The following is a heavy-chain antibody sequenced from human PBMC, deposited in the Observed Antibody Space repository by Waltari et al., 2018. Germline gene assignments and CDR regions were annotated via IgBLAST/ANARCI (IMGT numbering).Heavy chain of an antibody. V-gene: IGHV1-46*01. D-gene: IGHD4-4*01. J-gene: IGHJ3*02. Sequence: QVQLGKSGAEVKKPGASVKVSCKASGYTFTSYYMHGWRQAPGQGLEWMGIITPSGGSTSYAQKFQGRVTMTRDTSTSTVYMELSSLRSEDTAVYYCARDHVTSSAFDIWGQGTMVTVSS. CDR1: GYTFTSYY. CDR3: ARDHVTSSAFDI. CDR2: ITPSGGST.